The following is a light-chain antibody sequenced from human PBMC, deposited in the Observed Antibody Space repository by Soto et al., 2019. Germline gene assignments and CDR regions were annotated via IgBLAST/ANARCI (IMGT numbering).Light chain of an antibody. CDR1: SSDVGAYNY. CDR3: SSYTSSSTLI. J-gene: IGLJ2*01. Sequence: QSALTQPASVSGSPGQSITISCTGTSSDVGAYNYVSWYQQHPVKAPKLMIYEVSNRPLGVSDRFSGSKSGNTASLTISGLQAEDEAYYYCSSYTSSSTLIFGGGTKLTVL. CDR2: EVS. V-gene: IGLV2-14*01.